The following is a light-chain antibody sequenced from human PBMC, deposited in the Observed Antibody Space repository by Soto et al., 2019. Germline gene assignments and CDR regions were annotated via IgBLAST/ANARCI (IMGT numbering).Light chain of an antibody. V-gene: IGKV4-1*01. J-gene: IGKJ1*01. Sequence: DIVMTQSPDSRAVSLGERAPINCKSSKSVLSSSTNKNSLAWYQQKPGQPPKLLIYWASTRESGVPDRFSGSGSGTDFTLTISSLQAEDVAAYYCQQHYSTPQTFGQGTKVEIK. CDR1: KSVLSSSTNKNS. CDR3: QQHYSTPQT. CDR2: WAS.